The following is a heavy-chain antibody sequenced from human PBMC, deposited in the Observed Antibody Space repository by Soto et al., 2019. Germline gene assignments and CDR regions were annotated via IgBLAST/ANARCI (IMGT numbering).Heavy chain of an antibody. CDR1: GGSVSSGGQY. Sequence: QVQLQESGPGLVKPSQTLSLTCTVSGGSVSSGGQYWSWIRQHPGKGLEWIGNIYYSGDTYYNPSLRSRVTISVDTSRNQCSLSLSSVTAADTAVYYCALRHPRFYIGLWGRGTLLTVSS. D-gene: IGHD3-10*01. J-gene: IGHJ2*01. CDR2: IYYSGDT. CDR3: ALRHPRFYIGL. V-gene: IGHV4-31*03.